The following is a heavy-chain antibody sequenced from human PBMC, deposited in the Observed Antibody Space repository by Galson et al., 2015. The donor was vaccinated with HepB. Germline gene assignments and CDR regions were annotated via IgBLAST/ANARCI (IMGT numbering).Heavy chain of an antibody. CDR2: INPNSGGT. CDR3: ARDGIVGATTYAFDI. J-gene: IGHJ3*02. D-gene: IGHD1-26*01. CDR1: GYTFTGYY. Sequence: SVKVSCKASGYTFTGYYMHWVRQAPGQGLEWMGWINPNSGGTNYAQKFQGLVTMTRDTSISTAYMELSRLRSDDTAVYYCARDGIVGATTYAFDIWGQGTMVTVSS. V-gene: IGHV1-2*04.